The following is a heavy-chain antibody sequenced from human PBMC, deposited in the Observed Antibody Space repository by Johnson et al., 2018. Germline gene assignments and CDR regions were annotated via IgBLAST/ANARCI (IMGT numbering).Heavy chain of an antibody. CDR2: ISYDGSNK. CDR1: GFTFSSYG. J-gene: IGHJ6*02. D-gene: IGHD2-21*02. Sequence: QVQLVQSGGGVVQPGRSLRLSCAASGFTFSSYGMHWVRQAPGKGLEWVAVISYDGSNKYYADSVKGRFTISRDNSKNTLYLQMNSLRAEDAAVYYCAKDLIKHIVVVTAIYSYGMDVWGQGTTVTVSS. CDR3: AKDLIKHIVVVTAIYSYGMDV. V-gene: IGHV3-30*18.